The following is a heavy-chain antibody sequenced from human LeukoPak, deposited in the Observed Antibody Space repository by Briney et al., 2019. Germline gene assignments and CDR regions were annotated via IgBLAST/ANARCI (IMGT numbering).Heavy chain of an antibody. V-gene: IGHV3-53*01. CDR1: GFTVSSNY. Sequence: GGSLRLSCAASGFTVSSNYMSWVRQAPGKGLEWVSVIYSGGSTYYADSVKGRFTISRDNSKNTLYLQMNSLRAEDTAVYYCARGNYSSSWYYFDYWGQETLVTVSS. CDR3: ARGNYSSSWYYFDY. J-gene: IGHJ4*02. CDR2: IYSGGST. D-gene: IGHD6-13*01.